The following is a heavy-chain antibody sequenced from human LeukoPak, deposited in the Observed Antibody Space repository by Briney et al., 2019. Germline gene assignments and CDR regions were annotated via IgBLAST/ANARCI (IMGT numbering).Heavy chain of an antibody. CDR2: ISGSGGST. CDR1: GFTFSSYS. V-gene: IGHV3-23*01. D-gene: IGHD6-13*01. Sequence: GGSLRLSCAASGFTFSSYSMNWVRQAPGKGLEWVPAISGSGGSTYYADSVKGRFTISRDNSKNTLYLQMNSLRAEDTAVYYCAKDSSSWYLLDYWGQGTLVTVSS. J-gene: IGHJ4*02. CDR3: AKDSSSWYLLDY.